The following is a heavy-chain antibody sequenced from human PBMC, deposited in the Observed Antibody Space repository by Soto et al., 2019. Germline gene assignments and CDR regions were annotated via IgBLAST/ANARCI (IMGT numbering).Heavy chain of an antibody. D-gene: IGHD3-10*01. CDR1: GGSFSGYQ. Sequence: QVQLQQWGAGLLKPSETLSLTCAVYGGSFSGYQWTWIRQTPGKGLEWIGEINDSGNINYNPSLKSRVTILVDTAKKQISLKLSSVTAADTAVYYCARGLSLWFGELSRRGGYYYYMCVWGKGTSVTVSS. CDR2: INDSGNI. CDR3: ARGLSLWFGELSRRGGYYYYMCV. V-gene: IGHV4-34*01. J-gene: IGHJ6*03.